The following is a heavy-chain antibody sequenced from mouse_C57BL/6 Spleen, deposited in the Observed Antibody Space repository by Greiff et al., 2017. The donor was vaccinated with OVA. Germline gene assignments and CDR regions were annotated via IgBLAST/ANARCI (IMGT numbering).Heavy chain of an antibody. D-gene: IGHD1-1*01. CDR1: GFTFSDAW. V-gene: IGHV6-6*01. J-gene: IGHJ1*03. CDR2: IRNKANNHAT. CDR3: TRRYGSSYGYFDV. Sequence: EVKLMESGGGLVQPGGSMKLSCAASGFTFSDAWMDWVRQSPEKGLEWVAEIRNKANNHATYYAASVKGRFTISRDDYKSSVYLQMNSLRAEDTGIYYCTRRYGSSYGYFDVWGTGTTVTVSS.